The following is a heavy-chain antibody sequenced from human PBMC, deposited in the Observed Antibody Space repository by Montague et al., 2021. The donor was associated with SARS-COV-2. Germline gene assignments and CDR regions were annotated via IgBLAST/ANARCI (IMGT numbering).Heavy chain of an antibody. CDR3: ARDQRGSALEWLGDGMDV. Sequence: SLRLSCAASGFTFSSYGMHWVRQAPGKGLEWVAVIWYDGSNKYYADPVKGRFTISRDNSKNTLYLQMNSLRAEDTAVCYCARDQRGSALEWLGDGMDVWGQGTTVTVSS. V-gene: IGHV3-33*01. D-gene: IGHD3-3*01. CDR1: GFTFSSYG. CDR2: IWYDGSNK. J-gene: IGHJ6*02.